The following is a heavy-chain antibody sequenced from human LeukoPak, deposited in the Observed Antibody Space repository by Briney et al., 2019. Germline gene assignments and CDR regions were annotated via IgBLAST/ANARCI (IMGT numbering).Heavy chain of an antibody. D-gene: IGHD5/OR15-5a*01. V-gene: IGHV4-38-2*02. J-gene: IGHJ4*02. CDR3: AREGIVYDAAFYFDY. CDR1: GYSISSGYY. Sequence: SETLSLTCAVSGYSISSGYYCGCSRQPPGKGVEWIGRIYHSSSTYYNPSLKSRLTISVDTSKYQFSLKLGSVTAADTAVYYCAREGIVYDAAFYFDYWGQETLVTVSS. CDR2: IYHSSST.